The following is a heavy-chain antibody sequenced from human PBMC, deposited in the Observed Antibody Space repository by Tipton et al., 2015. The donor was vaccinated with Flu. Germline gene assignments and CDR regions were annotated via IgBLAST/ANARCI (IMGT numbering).Heavy chain of an antibody. CDR1: GVSISIGGHY. V-gene: IGHV4-31*03. Sequence: TLSLTCTVSGVSISIGGHYWSWIRQHPGKGLEWIGYTFYRGDTYYNPSLKSRVSVSVDTSKNLFSLTLTSVTAADTAVYYCARNKDDSYGYYFPFDYWGPGTLVTVSS. D-gene: IGHD3-22*01. CDR3: ARNKDDSYGYYFPFDY. J-gene: IGHJ4*02. CDR2: TFYRGDT.